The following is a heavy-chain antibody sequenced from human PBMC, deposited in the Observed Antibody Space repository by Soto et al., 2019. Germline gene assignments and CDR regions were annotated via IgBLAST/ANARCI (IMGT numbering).Heavy chain of an antibody. V-gene: IGHV1-2*02. Sequence: ASVKVSCKTSGFTFTAYFIHWVRQAPGQGLEWMGWFNPNSGGSRFAQKFQDRVTMTGDTSISTAYMEVTSLRSADTAVYFCARGLGGDCLHFLDYWGQGARVTVSS. CDR3: ARGLGGDCLHFLDY. J-gene: IGHJ4*02. CDR1: GFTFTAYF. D-gene: IGHD2-21*02. CDR2: FNPNSGGS.